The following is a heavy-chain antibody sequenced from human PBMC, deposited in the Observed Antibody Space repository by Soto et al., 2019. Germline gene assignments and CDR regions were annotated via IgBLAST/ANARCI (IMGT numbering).Heavy chain of an antibody. J-gene: IGHJ4*02. V-gene: IGHV4-31*03. CDR2: IYYSGST. CDR3: AKTDYGGIDY. Sequence: LSLTCTVSGVSISSGGYYWSWIRQHPGKGLEWIGYIYYSGSTYYNPSLKSRVTISVDTSKNQFSLKLSSVTAADTAVYYCAKTDYGGIDYWGQGTLVTVSS. D-gene: IGHD4-17*01. CDR1: GVSISSGGYY.